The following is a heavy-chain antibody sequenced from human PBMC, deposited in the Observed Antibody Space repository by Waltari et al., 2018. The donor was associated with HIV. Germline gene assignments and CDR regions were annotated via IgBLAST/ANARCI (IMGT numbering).Heavy chain of an antibody. D-gene: IGHD4-17*01. V-gene: IGHV3-30*01. CDR1: GFTFSSYA. Sequence: QVQLVESGGGVVQPGRSLRLSCAASGFTFSSYAMHWVRQAPGKGLECVAVISYDGRNKYYADSVKGRFTISRDNSKNTLYLQMNSLRAEDTAVYYCARPMNYGDYPYYFDYWGQGTLVTVSS. J-gene: IGHJ4*02. CDR3: ARPMNYGDYPYYFDY. CDR2: ISYDGRNK.